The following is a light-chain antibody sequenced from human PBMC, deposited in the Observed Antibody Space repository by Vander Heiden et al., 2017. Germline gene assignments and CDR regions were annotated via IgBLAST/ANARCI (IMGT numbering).Light chain of an antibody. J-gene: IGKJ1*01. CDR3: QQYNSYST. CDR2: DAS. V-gene: IGKV1-5*01. CDR1: QSISSW. Sequence: DIQMTQSPSTLSASVGDRVTITCRASQSISSWLAWYQQKPGKAPKLLIYDASTFESGVPQRFSGSGSRTEFTLTISSLQPHDFATYYCQQYNSYSTFGQGTKVEIK.